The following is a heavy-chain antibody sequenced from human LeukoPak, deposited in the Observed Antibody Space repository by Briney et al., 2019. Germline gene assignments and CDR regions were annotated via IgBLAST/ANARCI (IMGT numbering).Heavy chain of an antibody. CDR1: GFTFSSYS. CDR2: ISSSSSYI. V-gene: IGHV3-21*01. D-gene: IGHD6-19*01. CDR3: ARGLSIAVAGGFSDY. Sequence: GGSLRLSCAASGFTFSSYSMNWVRQAPGKGLEWVSSISSSSSYIYYADSVKGRFTISRDNAKNSLYLQMNSLRAEDTAVYYCARGLSIAVAGGFSDYWGQGTLVTVSS. J-gene: IGHJ4*02.